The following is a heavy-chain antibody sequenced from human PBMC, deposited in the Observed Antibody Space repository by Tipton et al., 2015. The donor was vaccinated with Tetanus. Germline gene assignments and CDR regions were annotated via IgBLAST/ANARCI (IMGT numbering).Heavy chain of an antibody. D-gene: IGHD6-13*01. CDR1: GASISTTSYY. CDR2: VYYGGPP. V-gene: IGHV4-39*01. CDR3: TTTAVGVPLDP. J-gene: IGHJ5*02. Sequence: TLSLTCTVSGASISTTSYYWGWVRQPPGKGLECIGSVYYGGPPYYNPSLKSRVTISVDTSKNQFSLSLSSVTAADTAVYYCTTTAVGVPLDPWGQGTLVTVSS.